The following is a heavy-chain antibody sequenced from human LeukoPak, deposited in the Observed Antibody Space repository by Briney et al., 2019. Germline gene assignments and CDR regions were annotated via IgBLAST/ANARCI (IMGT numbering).Heavy chain of an antibody. CDR1: GFTFSSYA. CDR2: ISGSGGSA. CDR3: AKDISGYDYGYFDY. Sequence: QPGGSLRLSCAASGFTFSSYAMSWVRQAPGKGLEWVSAISGSGGSAYYADSVKGRFTISRDNSKNTLYLQMNSLRAEDTAVYYCAKDISGYDYGYFDYWGQGTLVTVSS. V-gene: IGHV3-23*01. J-gene: IGHJ4*02. D-gene: IGHD5-12*01.